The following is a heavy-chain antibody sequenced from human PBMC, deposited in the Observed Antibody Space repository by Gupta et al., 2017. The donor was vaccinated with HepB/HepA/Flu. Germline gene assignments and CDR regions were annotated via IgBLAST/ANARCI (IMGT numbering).Heavy chain of an antibody. CDR2: ISGSGGST. CDR1: GFTFSSYA. CDR3: AKGIEVSSSWYSYYYGMDV. Sequence: EVQLLESGGGLVQPGGSLRLSCAASGFTFSSYAMSWVRQAPGKGLEWVSAISGSGGSTYYADAVKGRFTISRDNSKNTLYLQMNSLRAEDTAVYYCAKGIEVSSSWYSYYYGMDVWGQGTTVTVSS. J-gene: IGHJ6*02. D-gene: IGHD6-13*01. V-gene: IGHV3-23*01.